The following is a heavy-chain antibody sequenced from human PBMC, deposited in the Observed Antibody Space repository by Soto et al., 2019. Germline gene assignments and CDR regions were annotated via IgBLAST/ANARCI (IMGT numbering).Heavy chain of an antibody. CDR3: ARLRGEWELPQPSYYYYYGMDV. D-gene: IGHD1-26*01. Sequence: SETLSLTCTVSGGSISSSSYYWGWIRQPPGKGLEWIGSIYYSGSTYYNPSLKSRVTISVDTSKNQFSLKLGSVTAADTAVYYCARLRGEWELPQPSYYYYYGMDVWGQGTTVTVSS. CDR2: IYYSGST. V-gene: IGHV4-39*01. J-gene: IGHJ6*02. CDR1: GGSISSSSYY.